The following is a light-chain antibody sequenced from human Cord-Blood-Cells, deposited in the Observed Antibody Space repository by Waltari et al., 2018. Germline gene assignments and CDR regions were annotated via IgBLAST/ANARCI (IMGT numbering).Light chain of an antibody. CDR2: DVS. CDR3: CPYAGSYTWV. V-gene: IGLV2-11*01. J-gene: IGLJ3*02. Sequence: QSALTQPRSVSGSPGQSVTISCTGTSSDVGGYNYVSWYQQHPGKAPKLMIYDVSKRPSWVPGGFACSKSGNPAPRTISGLQAEDEADYYCCPYAGSYTWVFGGGTKLTVL. CDR1: SSDVGGYNY.